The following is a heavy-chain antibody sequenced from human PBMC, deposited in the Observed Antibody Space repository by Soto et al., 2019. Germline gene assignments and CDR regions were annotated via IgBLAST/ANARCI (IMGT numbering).Heavy chain of an antibody. CDR1: GFTFSSYA. D-gene: IGHD3-10*01. V-gene: IGHV3-23*01. CDR3: ARDDYGSGSCDY. CDR2: ISGSGGST. J-gene: IGHJ4*02. Sequence: TGGSLRLSCAASGFTFSSYAMSWVRQAPGKGLEWVSAISGSGGSTYYADSVKGRFAISRDNSKNTLYLQMNSLRAEDTAVYYCARDDYGSGSCDYWGQGTLVTVSS.